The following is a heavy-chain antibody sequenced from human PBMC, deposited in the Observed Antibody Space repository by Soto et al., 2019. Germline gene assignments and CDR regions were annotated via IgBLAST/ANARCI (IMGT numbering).Heavy chain of an antibody. CDR3: ARAFHYYDFPNCFDP. CDR2: IYYSGST. D-gene: IGHD3-3*01. V-gene: IGHV4-59*01. J-gene: IGHJ5*02. Sequence: TSETLSLTCTVSGGSISSYYWSWIRQPPGKGLEWIGYIYYSGSTNYNPSLKSRVTISVDTSKNQFSLKLSSVTAADTAVYYCARAFHYYDFPNCFDPWGQRTLVTVSS. CDR1: GGSISSYY.